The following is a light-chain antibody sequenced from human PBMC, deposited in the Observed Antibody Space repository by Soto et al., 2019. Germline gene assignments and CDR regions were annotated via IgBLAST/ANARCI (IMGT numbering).Light chain of an antibody. J-gene: IGKJ1*01. Sequence: EIVLTQSPATLSLSPGERATLSCRASQSVSSYLAWYQQKPGQAPRLLIYDASTRATGIPARFSGSGSGTDFTLTITSLEPEDFAMYYCQQYGNSPLTFGQGTKVDIK. CDR2: DAS. CDR1: QSVSSY. CDR3: QQYGNSPLT. V-gene: IGKV3-11*01.